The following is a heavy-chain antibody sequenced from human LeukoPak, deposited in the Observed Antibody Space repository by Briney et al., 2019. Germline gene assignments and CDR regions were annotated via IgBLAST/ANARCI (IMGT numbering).Heavy chain of an antibody. V-gene: IGHV4-59*11. J-gene: IGHJ3*02. Sequence: SETLSLTCAVSDDSFSSHCWTWIRQPPGKGLEWIGYISYIGTTNYNPSLKSRVTISIDTSKNQFSLKLSSVTAADTAVYYCARDLVTVTKGFDIWGQGTMASVSS. CDR2: ISYIGTT. D-gene: IGHD4-17*01. CDR3: ARDLVTVTKGFDI. CDR1: DDSFSSHC.